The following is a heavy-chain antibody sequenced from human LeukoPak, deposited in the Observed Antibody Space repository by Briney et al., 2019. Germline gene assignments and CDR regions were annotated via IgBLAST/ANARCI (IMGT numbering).Heavy chain of an antibody. D-gene: IGHD3-9*01. CDR1: GVSMRTYY. CDR2: IYSSGNT. Sequence: SETLSLTCTVSGVSMRTYYFNWIRQPAGKGLEWIGRIYSSGNTNYNPSLESRLTMPVDTSKNQFSLKLSSVTAADTAVYYRARAPQLTDWFDSWGQGTLVTVSS. V-gene: IGHV4-4*07. CDR3: ARAPQLTDWFDS. J-gene: IGHJ5*01.